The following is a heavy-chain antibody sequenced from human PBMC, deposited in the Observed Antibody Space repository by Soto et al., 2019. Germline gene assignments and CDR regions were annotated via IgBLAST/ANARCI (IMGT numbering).Heavy chain of an antibody. V-gene: IGHV1-46*01. CDR1: GYTFTTYY. CDR3: ARATVTTTSYYYYYSMDV. D-gene: IGHD4-17*01. Sequence: QVQLVQSGAEVKKPGASVKVSCKASGYTFTTYYMHWLRQAPGQGLEWMAIINPSGGSTNSAQKFQGRVTMTRETSTSTVYMELSSLRSEDTAVYYCARATVTTTSYYYYYSMDVWGQGTTVTVSS. CDR2: INPSGGST. J-gene: IGHJ6*02.